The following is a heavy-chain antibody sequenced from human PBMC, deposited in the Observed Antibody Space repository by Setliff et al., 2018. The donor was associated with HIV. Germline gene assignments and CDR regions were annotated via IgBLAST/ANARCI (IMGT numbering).Heavy chain of an antibody. CDR3: AGEYSSGWYSGHY. J-gene: IGHJ4*02. D-gene: IGHD6-19*01. CDR2: VSYSGST. CDR1: GGSISSHF. V-gene: IGHV4-59*11. Sequence: SETLSLTCTVSGGSISSHFWSWIRQPPGKGLEWIGTVSYSGSTNYNPSLKSRVTISVDTSENQFSLKLSSVTAADTAVYYCAGEYSSGWYSGHYWGQGTLVTVSS.